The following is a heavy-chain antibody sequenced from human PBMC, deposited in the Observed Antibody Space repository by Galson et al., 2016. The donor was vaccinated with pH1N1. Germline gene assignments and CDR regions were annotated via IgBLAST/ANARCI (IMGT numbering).Heavy chain of an antibody. D-gene: IGHD1-1*01. Sequence: SVKVSCKASGAPFSSYAISWLRQAPGQGLEGMGGIIGMFGTTHNAQKFQGRLTIIADESTSTAYMELSSLTSDDSAVYYCARGKGSMLPYTWFDPWGQGTLVIVSS. CDR2: IIGMFGTT. CDR1: GAPFSSYA. V-gene: IGHV1-69*13. J-gene: IGHJ5*02. CDR3: ARGKGSMLPYTWFDP.